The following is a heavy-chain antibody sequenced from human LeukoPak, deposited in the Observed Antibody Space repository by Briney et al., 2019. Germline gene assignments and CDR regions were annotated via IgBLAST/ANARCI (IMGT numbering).Heavy chain of an antibody. CDR2: INHSGST. V-gene: IGHV4-39*07. CDR3: ARRMYCSSTSCYDSTGLWFDP. J-gene: IGHJ5*02. Sequence: SETLSLTCTVSGGSISSSSYYWGWIRQPPGKGLEWIGEINHSGSTNYNPSLKSRVTISVDTSKNQFSLKLSSVTAADTAVYYCARRMYCSSTSCYDSTGLWFDPWGQGTLVTVSS. D-gene: IGHD2-2*01. CDR1: GGSISSSSYY.